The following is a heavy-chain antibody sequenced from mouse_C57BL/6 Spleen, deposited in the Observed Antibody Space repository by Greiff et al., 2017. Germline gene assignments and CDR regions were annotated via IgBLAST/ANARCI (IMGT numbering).Heavy chain of an antibody. CDR2: IRNKANGYTT. J-gene: IGHJ2*01. Sequence: EVKLVESGGGLVQPGGSLRLSCAASGFTFTDYYMSWVRQPPGKALEWLGFIRNKANGYTTEYSASVKGRFTISRDNSQSILYLQMNALRAEDSATDYCARGDGYPADYWGQGTTLTVSS. CDR3: ARGDGYPADY. CDR1: GFTFTDYY. D-gene: IGHD2-3*01. V-gene: IGHV7-3*01.